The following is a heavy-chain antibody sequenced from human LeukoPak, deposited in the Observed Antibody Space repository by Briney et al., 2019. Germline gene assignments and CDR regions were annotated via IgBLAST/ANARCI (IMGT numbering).Heavy chain of an antibody. V-gene: IGHV3-23*01. CDR3: AKDFFIWSMVREDAFDI. J-gene: IGHJ3*02. CDR1: GFTFSSYG. CDR2: ISGSGGST. D-gene: IGHD3-10*01. Sequence: PGGSLRLSCAASGFTFSSYGMSWVRQAPGKGLEWVSAISGSGGSTYYADSVKGRFTISRDNSNDTLYLQMNSLRAEDTAVYYCAKDFFIWSMVREDAFDIWGQGAMVTVSS.